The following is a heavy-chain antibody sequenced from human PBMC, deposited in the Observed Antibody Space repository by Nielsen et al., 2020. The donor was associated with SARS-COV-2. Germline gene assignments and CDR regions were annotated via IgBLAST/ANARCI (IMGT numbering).Heavy chain of an antibody. D-gene: IGHD3-10*01. CDR1: GYTFTSYA. V-gene: IGHV1-3*01. CDR2: VNAGNGNT. Sequence: ASVKVSCKASGYTFTSYAMHWVRQAPGQRLEWMGWVNAGNGNTKYSQKFQGRVTITRDTSASTAYMELSSLRSEDTAVYYCARDLGEERYYYYYMDVWGKGTTVTVSS. CDR3: ARDLGEERYYYYYMDV. J-gene: IGHJ6*03.